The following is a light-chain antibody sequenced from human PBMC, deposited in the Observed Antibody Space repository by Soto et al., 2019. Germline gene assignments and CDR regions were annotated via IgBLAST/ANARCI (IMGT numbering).Light chain of an antibody. CDR1: TSNIGAGYA. CDR3: QSYESRLSASVL. J-gene: IGLJ3*02. Sequence: QAVLTQPPSVSGAPGQRVTISCTGNTSNIGAGYAVHWYKQLPGTAPKLLIFGTTNRPAGVPERFSGSRSGSSASLAITGLQAEDEADYFCQSYESRLSASVLFGGGTKLTVL. CDR2: GTT. V-gene: IGLV1-40*01.